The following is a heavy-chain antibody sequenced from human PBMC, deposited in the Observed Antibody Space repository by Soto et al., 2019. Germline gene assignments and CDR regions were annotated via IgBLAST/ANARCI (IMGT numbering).Heavy chain of an antibody. D-gene: IGHD3-10*01. J-gene: IGHJ6*02. CDR2: IDNNGGI. CDR3: VRQGFGPLHGLVAV. CDR1: SDSSSSYK. V-gene: IGHV4-59*08. Sequence: QVQLQESGPGLVKPSETLSLTCTVSSDSSSSYKWSWIRQTPGKGLEWIGYIDNNGGISYQPSLRSRIPITLSIATSTKQVSLRLSSVTAADTAVYYCVRQGFGPLHGLVAVWGQGTTVTVSS.